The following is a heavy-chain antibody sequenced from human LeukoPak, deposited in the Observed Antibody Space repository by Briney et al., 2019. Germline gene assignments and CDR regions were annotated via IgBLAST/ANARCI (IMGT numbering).Heavy chain of an antibody. Sequence: GGSLRLSCAGSGFTFNNYWMSWVRQAPGKGLEWVANIKQDGSEQYYVDSVKGRFTTSRDNAKNSLYLQMNSLRAEDTAVYYCARDHDYDFWSGYPWGAFDIWGQGTMVTVSS. J-gene: IGHJ3*02. D-gene: IGHD3-3*01. CDR2: IKQDGSEQ. V-gene: IGHV3-7*01. CDR3: ARDHDYDFWSGYPWGAFDI. CDR1: GFTFNNYW.